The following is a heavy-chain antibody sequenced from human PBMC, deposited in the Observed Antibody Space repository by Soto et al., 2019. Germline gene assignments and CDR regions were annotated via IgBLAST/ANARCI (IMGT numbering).Heavy chain of an antibody. Sequence: AAALKTSCEASGSSSSRYWLAGVRPMGGEGLEWMGTINPADSSTSYSPSFEGQVTLSADKSISTAYLQWSSLKATDTAMYYCARLDEFCTASFGALHDYSYFGLHVCAQGT. D-gene: IGHD3-10*01. V-gene: IGHV5-51*01. CDR2: INPADSST. CDR3: ARLDEFCTASFGALHDYSYFGLHV. CDR1: GSSSSRYW. J-gene: IGHJ6*01.